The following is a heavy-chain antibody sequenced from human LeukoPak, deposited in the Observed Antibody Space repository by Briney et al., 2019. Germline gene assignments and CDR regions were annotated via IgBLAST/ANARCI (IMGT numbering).Heavy chain of an antibody. CDR3: ASILSGSYSDY. D-gene: IGHD1-26*01. CDR2: INPNSGGT. CDR1: GYTFTGYY. Sequence: VASVKVSCKASGYTFTGYYMHWVRQAPGQGLEWMGWINPNSGGTNYAQKFQGRVTMTRDTSISTAYMGLSRLGSDDTAVYYCASILSGSYSDYWGQGTLVTVSS. V-gene: IGHV1-2*02. J-gene: IGHJ4*02.